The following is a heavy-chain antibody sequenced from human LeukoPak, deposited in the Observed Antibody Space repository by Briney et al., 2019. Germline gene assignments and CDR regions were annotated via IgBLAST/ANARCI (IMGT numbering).Heavy chain of an antibody. V-gene: IGHV3-23*01. CDR3: AKSVGIPRRGIDY. Sequence: GGSLRLSCAASGFTFGSYAMAWVRQAPGSGLVWVATIGSGGATTYYADSVKGRFTISRDNTKDTLSLQLNSLRAEDSAVYYCAKSVGIPRRGIDYWGQGTLVTVPS. J-gene: IGHJ4*02. CDR2: IGSGGATT. D-gene: IGHD1-26*01. CDR1: GFTFGSYA.